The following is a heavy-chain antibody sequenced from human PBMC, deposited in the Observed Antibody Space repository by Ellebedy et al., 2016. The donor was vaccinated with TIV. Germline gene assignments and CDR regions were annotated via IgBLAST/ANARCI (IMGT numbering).Heavy chain of an antibody. CDR2: ITNSCSNT. D-gene: IGHD6-13*01. Sequence: GESLKLSCAASGFMFSSYAMTWVRQTPGKGLEWVSSITNSCSNTYYADSVKGRFTISRDTSKNTVYLQMSSLRAEATAVYYCAKPRLEYTSSWSSDYWGRGTLVTVSS. CDR1: GFMFSSYA. J-gene: IGHJ4*02. CDR3: AKPRLEYTSSWSSDY. V-gene: IGHV3-23*01.